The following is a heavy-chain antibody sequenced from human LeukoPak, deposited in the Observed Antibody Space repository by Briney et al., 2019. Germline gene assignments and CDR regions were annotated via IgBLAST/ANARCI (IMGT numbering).Heavy chain of an antibody. CDR3: AKEFPAPDCGGDCYFDY. CDR1: GFTFDDYA. CDR2: ISWSSGSI. Sequence: GGSLRLSCAASGFTFDDYAMHWVRQAPGKGLEWVSSISWSSGSIGYADSVKGRFTISRDNSKNTLYLQMNSLRAEDTAVYYCAKEFPAPDCGGDCYFDYWGQGTLVTVSS. V-gene: IGHV3-9*01. J-gene: IGHJ4*02. D-gene: IGHD2-21*02.